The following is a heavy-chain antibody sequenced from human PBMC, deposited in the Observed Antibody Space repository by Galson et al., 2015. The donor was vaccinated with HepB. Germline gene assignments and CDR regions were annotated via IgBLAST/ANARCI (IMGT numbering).Heavy chain of an antibody. J-gene: IGHJ5*02. D-gene: IGHD6-13*01. CDR3: ARTGSSWLNWFDP. CDR1: GFTFSSYS. CDR2: ISSSSSYT. V-gene: IGHV3-21*01. Sequence: SLRLSCAASGFTFSSYSMNWVRQAPGKGLEWVSSISSSSSYTYYADSVKGRFTISRDNSKNTLYLQMNSLRAEDTAVYYCARTGSSWLNWFDPWGQGTLVTVSS.